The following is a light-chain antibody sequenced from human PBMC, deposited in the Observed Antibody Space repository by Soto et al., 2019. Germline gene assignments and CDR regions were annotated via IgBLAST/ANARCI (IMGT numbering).Light chain of an antibody. CDR3: KQYGSSPGT. CDR2: GAS. CDR1: QSVSSY. V-gene: IGKV3-20*01. J-gene: IGKJ5*01. Sequence: EIVLTQSPATLSLSPGERATLSCRASQSVSSYLAWYQQKPGQAPRLLIYGASSRATGIPDRFSASGSGTDFTLTISGLEPEDFAVYYCKQYGSSPGTFGQGTRLEIK.